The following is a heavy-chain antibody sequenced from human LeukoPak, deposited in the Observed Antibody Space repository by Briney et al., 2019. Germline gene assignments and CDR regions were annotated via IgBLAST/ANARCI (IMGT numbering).Heavy chain of an antibody. J-gene: IGHJ4*02. CDR1: GFTVSSNY. Sequence: GGSLRLSCAASGFTVSSNYMSWVRQAPGKGLEWVSVIYSGGSTYYADSVKGRFTISRDNSKNTLYLQMNSLRAEDTAVYYCARDSTGKGLVHYWGQGTLVTVSS. D-gene: IGHD2-2*01. V-gene: IGHV3-53*01. CDR3: ARDSTGKGLVHY. CDR2: IYSGGST.